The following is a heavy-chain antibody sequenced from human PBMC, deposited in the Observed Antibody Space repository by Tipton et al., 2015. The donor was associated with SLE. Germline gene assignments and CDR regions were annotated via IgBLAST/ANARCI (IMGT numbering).Heavy chain of an antibody. CDR3: ARGTTSPLSWFDP. Sequence: TLSLTCAVSGYSISSGYYWGWIRQPPGKGLEWIGSIYHSGSTYYNPSLKSRVTISVDTSNNQFSLKLSSVTAADTAVYYCARGTTSPLSWFDPWGQGTLVTVSS. CDR1: GYSISSGYY. V-gene: IGHV4-38-2*01. D-gene: IGHD1-7*01. CDR2: IYHSGST. J-gene: IGHJ5*02.